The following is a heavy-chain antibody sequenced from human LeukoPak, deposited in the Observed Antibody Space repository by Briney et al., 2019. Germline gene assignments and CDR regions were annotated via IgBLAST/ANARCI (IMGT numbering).Heavy chain of an antibody. J-gene: IGHJ4*02. Sequence: PSETLSLTCTVSGGSISSYYWSWIRQPPGKGLEWIGYIYYSGSTNYNPSLKSRVTISVDTSKNQFSLKLSSVTAADTAVYYCARSSMVRGVTTYYSDYWGQGTLVTVSS. CDR2: IYYSGST. V-gene: IGHV4-59*01. D-gene: IGHD3-10*01. CDR1: GGSISSYY. CDR3: ARSSMVRGVTTYYSDY.